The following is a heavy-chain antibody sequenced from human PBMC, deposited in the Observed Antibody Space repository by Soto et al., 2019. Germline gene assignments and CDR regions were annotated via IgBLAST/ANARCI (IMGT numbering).Heavy chain of an antibody. CDR2: IRGSGGST. D-gene: IGHD2-15*01. J-gene: IGHJ4*02. V-gene: IGHV3-23*01. Sequence: GGSLRLSCAASGCTFSSYAMSWVRQATGKGLEWVSSIRGSGGSTQYADSVKGRFTISRDNSKNTLYLQMNSLKTEDTAVYYCTRDWWGAPSLPRDYWGQGTLVTVSS. CDR1: GCTFSSYA. CDR3: TRDWWGAPSLPRDY.